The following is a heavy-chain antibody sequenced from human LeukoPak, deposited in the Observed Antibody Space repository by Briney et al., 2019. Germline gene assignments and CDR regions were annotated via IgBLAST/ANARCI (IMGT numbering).Heavy chain of an antibody. CDR2: IYYSGST. D-gene: IGHD1-26*01. Sequence: PSETLSLTCTVSGGSISSYYWSWLRQPPGKGLGWIGYIYYSGSTNYNPSLKSRVTISVDTSKNQFSLKLSSVTAADTAVYYCARDGWELLGEDAFDIWGQGTMVTVSS. CDR3: ARDGWELLGEDAFDI. V-gene: IGHV4-59*01. J-gene: IGHJ3*02. CDR1: GGSISSYY.